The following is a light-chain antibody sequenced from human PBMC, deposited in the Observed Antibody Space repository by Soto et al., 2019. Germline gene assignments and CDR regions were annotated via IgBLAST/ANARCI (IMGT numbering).Light chain of an antibody. J-gene: IGKJ1*01. CDR3: QQYHSYPAS. CDR1: QGIANF. CDR2: DAS. Sequence: DIQMTQSPSSLSASVGDRVTITCRASQGIANFLAWFQQKPGKAPKSLIYDASNLQTGAPSRFRGSGSGTHLTLSISRLEPEDFGTYYCQQYHSYPASFGQGTKVEIK. V-gene: IGKV1-16*01.